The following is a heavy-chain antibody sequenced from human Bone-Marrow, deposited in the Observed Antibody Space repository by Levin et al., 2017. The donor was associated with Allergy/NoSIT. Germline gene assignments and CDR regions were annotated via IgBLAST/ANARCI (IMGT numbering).Heavy chain of an antibody. CDR1: GYSFTSYW. CDR3: ARSPYNRGWGYYFDY. V-gene: IGHV5-51*01. D-gene: IGHD6-19*01. Sequence: KVSCKGSGYSFTSYWIGWVRQMPGKGLEWMGLFYPGDSDSTYSPSFQGQVTISADKSISTAYLQWSVLKASDTAIYYCARSPYNRGWGYYFDYWGQGTLVTVSS. CDR2: FYPGDSDS. J-gene: IGHJ4*02.